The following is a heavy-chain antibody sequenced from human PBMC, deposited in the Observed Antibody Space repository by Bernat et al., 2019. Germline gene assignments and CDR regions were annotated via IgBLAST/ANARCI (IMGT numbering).Heavy chain of an antibody. V-gene: IGHV3-21*01. Sequence: EVQLVELGGGLVKPGGSLSLSCAASGFTFSSYSLNGVRQAPGKGLGGGAPISSSSSYIYYADSVKGRFTSSRDNAKNSLYLQMNSLRAEDTAVYYCARDRGYCSSTSCLRVYYFDYWGQGTLVTVSS. J-gene: IGHJ4*02. CDR3: ARDRGYCSSTSCLRVYYFDY. CDR1: GFTFSSYS. D-gene: IGHD2-2*01. CDR2: ISSSSSYI.